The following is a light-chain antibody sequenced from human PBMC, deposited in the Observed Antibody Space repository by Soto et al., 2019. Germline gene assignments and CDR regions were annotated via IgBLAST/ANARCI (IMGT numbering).Light chain of an antibody. J-gene: IGLJ1*01. Sequence: QSALAQPRSVSGSPGQSVTISCTGTSSDVGGYNHASWYQQHPDKAAKLMIYGVSKRPSGVPDRFSGSKSGNTASLTISGLQAEDEADYYCCSYAGSPYVFGTGTKVTVL. CDR1: SSDVGGYNH. CDR2: GVS. V-gene: IGLV2-11*01. CDR3: CSYAGSPYV.